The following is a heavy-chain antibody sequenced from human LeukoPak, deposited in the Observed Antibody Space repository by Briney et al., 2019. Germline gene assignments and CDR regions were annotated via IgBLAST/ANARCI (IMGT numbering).Heavy chain of an antibody. CDR3: AKDRRDAYTGDAFDI. Sequence: GGSLRLSCVASGFTFGNYAMSLVRQAPGRGLEWVSTISGSGGTTFYTDSVKGRFTISRDNSKNTLYVQMDSLRAEDTAAYYCAKDRRDAYTGDAFDIWGQGTMVTVSS. V-gene: IGHV3-23*01. CDR2: ISGSGGTT. D-gene: IGHD5-24*01. J-gene: IGHJ3*02. CDR1: GFTFGNYA.